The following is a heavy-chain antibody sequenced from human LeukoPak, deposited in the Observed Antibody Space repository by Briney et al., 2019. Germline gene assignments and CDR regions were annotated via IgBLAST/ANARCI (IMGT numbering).Heavy chain of an antibody. J-gene: IGHJ4*02. V-gene: IGHV3-23*01. CDR2: ISGSGGST. D-gene: IGHD2-15*01. Sequence: SGGSLRLSCAASGFTFSSYAMSWVRQAPGKGLEWVSGISGSGGSTYYADSMKGRFTIFRDNSKNTLYLQMNSLRAEDTAVYHCANGWSPDYWGRGTLVTVSS. CDR3: ANGWSPDY. CDR1: GFTFSSYA.